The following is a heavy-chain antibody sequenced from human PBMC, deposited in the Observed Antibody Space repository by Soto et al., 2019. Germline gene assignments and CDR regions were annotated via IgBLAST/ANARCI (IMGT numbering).Heavy chain of an antibody. Sequence: SGPTLVNPTQTLTLTCTVSGFSLSTSGMCVSWIRQPPGKALEWLALIDWDDDKYYSTSLKTRLTISKDTSKNQVVLTMTNMGPVDTATYYCARIPAARRYYYYYGMDVWGQGTTVTVSS. D-gene: IGHD6-6*01. V-gene: IGHV2-70*01. CDR3: ARIPAARRYYYYYGMDV. CDR1: GFSLSTSGMC. CDR2: IDWDDDK. J-gene: IGHJ6*02.